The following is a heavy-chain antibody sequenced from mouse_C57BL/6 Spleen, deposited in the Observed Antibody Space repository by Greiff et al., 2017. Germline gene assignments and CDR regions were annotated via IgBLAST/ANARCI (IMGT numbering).Heavy chain of an antibody. CDR2: IDPETGGT. J-gene: IGHJ4*01. CDR1: GYTFTDYE. Sequence: QVQLQQSGAELVRPGASVTLSCKASGYTFTDYEMHWVKQTPVHGLEWIGAIDPETGGTAYNQKFKGKAILTADKSSSTAYMAFRSLTSEDSAVYYCTRSSYAMDYWGQGTSVTVSS. V-gene: IGHV1-15*01. CDR3: TRSSYAMDY.